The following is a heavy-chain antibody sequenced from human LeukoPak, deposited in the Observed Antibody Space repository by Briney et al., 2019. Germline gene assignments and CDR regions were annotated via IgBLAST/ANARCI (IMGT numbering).Heavy chain of an antibody. Sequence: GGSLRLSCAASGFTFSSYGMHWVRQAPGKGLEWVAVISYDGSNKYYADSVKGRFTISRDNSKNTLYLQMNSLRAEDTAVYYCAKRAVPDYYGPGSQFDYWGQGTLVTVSS. V-gene: IGHV3-30*18. CDR3: AKRAVPDYYGPGSQFDY. CDR2: ISYDGSNK. J-gene: IGHJ4*02. CDR1: GFTFSSYG. D-gene: IGHD3-10*01.